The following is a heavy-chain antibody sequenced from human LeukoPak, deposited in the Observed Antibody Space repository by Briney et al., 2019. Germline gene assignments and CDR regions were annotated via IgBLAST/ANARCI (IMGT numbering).Heavy chain of an antibody. V-gene: IGHV3-48*01. CDR3: SSIAAAGKEDFDY. CDR1: GFTFSSYN. J-gene: IGHJ4*02. Sequence: GGSLRLSCAASGFTFSSYNMNWVRQAPGKGLEWVSYISTSSSTIHYADSVKGRFTISRDNSKNTLYLQMNSLRAEDTAVYYCSSIAAAGKEDFDYWGQGTLVTVSS. CDR2: ISTSSSTI. D-gene: IGHD6-13*01.